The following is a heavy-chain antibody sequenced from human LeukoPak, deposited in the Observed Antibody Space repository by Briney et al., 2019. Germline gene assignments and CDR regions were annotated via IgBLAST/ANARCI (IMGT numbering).Heavy chain of an antibody. J-gene: IGHJ3*02. CDR2: VSAYNGNT. CDR1: GYTFTSYG. D-gene: IGHD3-22*01. V-gene: IGHV1-18*01. Sequence: ASVKVSCKASGYTFTSYGISWVRQAPGQGLEWMGWVSAYNGNTNYAQKLQGRVTMTTDTSTSTAYMELRSLRSDDTAVYYCARAVGEKYYYDSSGPQMAFDIWGQGTMVTVSS. CDR3: ARAVGEKYYYDSSGPQMAFDI.